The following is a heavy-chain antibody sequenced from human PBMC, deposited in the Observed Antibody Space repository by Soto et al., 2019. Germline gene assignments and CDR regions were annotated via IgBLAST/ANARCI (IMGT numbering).Heavy chain of an antibody. CDR2: INPSGDSR. V-gene: IGHV1-46*01. CDR1: GFSFSDYF. CDR3: ARDEGPGFGVVIGMDV. J-gene: IGHJ6*02. Sequence: ASVKVSCKASGFSFSDYFMHWVRQAPGQGLEWMGIINPSGDSRNYAQKFQGRVTITRDTSTSTVYMDLSSQRYEDTAVYYCARDEGPGFGVVIGMDVWGQGTTVTVSS. D-gene: IGHD3-3*01.